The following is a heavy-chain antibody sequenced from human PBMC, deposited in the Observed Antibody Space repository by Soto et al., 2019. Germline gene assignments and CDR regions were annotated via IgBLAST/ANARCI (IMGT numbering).Heavy chain of an antibody. CDR3: ARDTSYYFDY. Sequence: PGGSLRLSCAASGFTFSSYAMHWVRQAPGKGLEWVAVISYDGSNKYYADSVKGRFTISRDNSKNTLYLQMNSLRAEDTAVYYCARDTSYYFDYWGQGTLVNVSS. CDR1: GFTFSSYA. J-gene: IGHJ4*02. V-gene: IGHV3-30-3*01. D-gene: IGHD3-10*01. CDR2: ISYDGSNK.